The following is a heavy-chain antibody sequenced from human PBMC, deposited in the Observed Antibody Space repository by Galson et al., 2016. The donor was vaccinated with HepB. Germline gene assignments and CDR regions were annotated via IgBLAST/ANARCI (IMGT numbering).Heavy chain of an antibody. D-gene: IGHD3-16*01. CDR2: IFNSGNT. CDR3: ARRGRAVGYYYYAMDV. CDR1: GGSVRSSSYY. J-gene: IGHJ6*02. Sequence: SETLSLTCTVSGGSVRSSSYYWGWIRQPPGKGLEWIGSIFNSGNTYYSPSLKSRVSISVDTSKNQFSMNLTSVTAGDTAVYYCARRGRAVGYYYYAMDVWGQGTTVIVSS. V-gene: IGHV4-39*01.